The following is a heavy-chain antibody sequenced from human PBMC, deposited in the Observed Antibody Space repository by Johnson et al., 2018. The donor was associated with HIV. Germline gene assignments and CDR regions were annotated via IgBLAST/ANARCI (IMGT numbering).Heavy chain of an antibody. CDR1: GLTFSTYA. V-gene: IGHV3-23*04. CDR2: ISGPGVIT. J-gene: IGHJ3*02. D-gene: IGHD2-21*01. CDR3: AREFHYPIVVVIAIRGGAFDI. Sequence: VQLVESGGGLVQTGGSLRLSCAASGLTFSTYAMNWVRQAPGKGLEWVSVISGPGVITHYADSVKGRFTISRDNAMNTLFLQMNSLRVDDTAVYYCAREFHYPIVVVIAIRGGAFDIWGQGTMVTVSS.